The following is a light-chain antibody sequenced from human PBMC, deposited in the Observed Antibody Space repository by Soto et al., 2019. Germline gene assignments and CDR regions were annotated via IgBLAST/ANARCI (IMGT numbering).Light chain of an antibody. Sequence: QSALTQPASVSGSPGQSITISCTGTSSDVGAYNYVSWYQQHPGKAPKLMIYDVSNRPSGVSNRFSGSKSGNTASLTISGLQTEDEGDYYCSSYTSITTWVFGGGTQLTVL. V-gene: IGLV2-14*01. CDR2: DVS. CDR3: SSYTSITTWV. CDR1: SSDVGAYNY. J-gene: IGLJ3*02.